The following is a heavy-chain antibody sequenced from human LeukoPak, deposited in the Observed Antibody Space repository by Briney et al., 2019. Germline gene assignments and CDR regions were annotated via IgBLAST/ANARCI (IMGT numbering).Heavy chain of an antibody. Sequence: SETLSLTCAVSGGSISSGGYSWSWIRQPPGKGLEWIGYIYHSGSTYYNPSLKSRVTISVHRSKNQFSLKLSSVTAADTAVYYCARAGYYYDSSGYYFSGTFDYWGQGTLVTVSS. V-gene: IGHV4-30-2*01. J-gene: IGHJ4*02. D-gene: IGHD3-22*01. CDR2: IYHSGST. CDR1: GGSISSGGYS. CDR3: ARAGYYYDSSGYYFSGTFDY.